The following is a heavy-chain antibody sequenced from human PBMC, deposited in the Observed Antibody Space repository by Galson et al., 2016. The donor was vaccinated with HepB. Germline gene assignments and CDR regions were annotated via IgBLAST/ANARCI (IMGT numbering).Heavy chain of an antibody. D-gene: IGHD1-26*01. Sequence: SVKVSCKASGYTFTGYYIHWVRQAPGQGLEWVGGIIPMFGTERYAQKFQGRVTITADESATTAYMELSSLRPEDTAVYYCARELVGATGGDYWGQGTLVTVSS. CDR1: GYTFTGYY. V-gene: IGHV1-69*13. J-gene: IGHJ4*02. CDR3: ARELVGATGGDY. CDR2: IIPMFGTE.